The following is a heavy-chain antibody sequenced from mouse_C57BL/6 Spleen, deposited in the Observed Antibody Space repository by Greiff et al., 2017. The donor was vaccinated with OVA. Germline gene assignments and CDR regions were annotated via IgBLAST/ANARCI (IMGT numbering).Heavy chain of an antibody. CDR1: GYTFTDYE. Sequence: QVQLQQSGAELVRPGASVTLSCKASGYTFTDYEMHWVKQTPVNGLEWIGAIDPETGGTAYNQKFKGKAILTADKSSSTAYMELRSLTSEDSAVYYCTRDDGYYFAYWGQGTLVTVSA. CDR2: IDPETGGT. D-gene: IGHD2-3*01. CDR3: TRDDGYYFAY. J-gene: IGHJ3*01. V-gene: IGHV1-15*01.